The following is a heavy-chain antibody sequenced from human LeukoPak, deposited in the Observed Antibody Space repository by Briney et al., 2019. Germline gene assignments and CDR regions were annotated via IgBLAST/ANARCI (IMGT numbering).Heavy chain of an antibody. CDR3: ARDLTTMVRGVIKDHRFDP. Sequence: GGSLRLSCAASGFTFDDYGMSWVRQAPGKGLEWVSGINWNGGSTGYADSVKGRFTISRDNAKNSLYLQMNSLRAEDTALYYCARDLTTMVRGVIKDHRFDPWGQGTLVTVSS. V-gene: IGHV3-20*04. D-gene: IGHD3-10*01. CDR1: GFTFDDYG. CDR2: INWNGGST. J-gene: IGHJ5*02.